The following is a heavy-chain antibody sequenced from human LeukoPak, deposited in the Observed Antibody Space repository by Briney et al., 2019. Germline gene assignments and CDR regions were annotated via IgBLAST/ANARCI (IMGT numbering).Heavy chain of an antibody. CDR1: GFSFSTYG. CDR3: AGDTPPGGDYYLDY. Sequence: WGSLKLSCAASGFSFSTYGMHWVRQAPGKGLEWVALIWNAGTNTYYADSVKGRFTISRDNSKNTLYLQMNSLRADDTAVYYCAGDTPPGGDYYLDYWGQGTLVIVSS. V-gene: IGHV3-33*01. D-gene: IGHD3-16*01. CDR2: IWNAGTNT. J-gene: IGHJ4*02.